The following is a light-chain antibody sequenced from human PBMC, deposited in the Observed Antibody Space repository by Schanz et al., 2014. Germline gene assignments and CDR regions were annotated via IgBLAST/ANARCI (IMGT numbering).Light chain of an antibody. Sequence: QSVLTQPASVSGSPGQSITISCTGTSSDVGGYNYVSWYQQHPGKAPQLMIYGVTNRPSGVSNRFSGSKSGNTASLTVSGLQAEDEADYYCSSYAGSNNPVVFGGGTKLTVL. CDR1: SSDVGGYNY. CDR2: GVT. V-gene: IGLV2-14*01. CDR3: SSYAGSNNPVV. J-gene: IGLJ2*01.